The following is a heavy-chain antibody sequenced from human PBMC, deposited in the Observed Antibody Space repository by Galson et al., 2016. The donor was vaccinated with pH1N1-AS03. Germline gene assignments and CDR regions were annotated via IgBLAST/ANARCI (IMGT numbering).Heavy chain of an antibody. CDR2: MMKDGGEN. D-gene: IGHD3/OR15-3a*01. CDR1: GFTLSTSY. CDR3: ARVDRGVLDWLSSYDYYYIDV. Sequence: SLRLSCAASGFTLSTSYMIWVRQAPGKELQWVASMMKDGGENYYVDSVKGRFIISRDSTKNSLSLQMDSLRVEDTAVYYCARVDRGVLDWLSSYDYYYIDVWGKGTTVTVS. V-gene: IGHV3-7*03. J-gene: IGHJ6*03.